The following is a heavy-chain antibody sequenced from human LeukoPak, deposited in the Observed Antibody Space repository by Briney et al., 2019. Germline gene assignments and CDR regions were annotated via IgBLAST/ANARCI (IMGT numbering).Heavy chain of an antibody. Sequence: PSETLSLTCTVSGGSISSAGYYWSWIRQHPGKGLEWIGCIHYSGTTYYNPSLKSRVTISVDTSKNQFSLKLNSVTAADAAVYYCAGGTYSYAKGWFDPWGQGTLVTVSS. J-gene: IGHJ5*02. CDR1: GGSISSAGYY. V-gene: IGHV4-31*03. CDR2: IHYSGTT. D-gene: IGHD5-18*01. CDR3: AGGTYSYAKGWFDP.